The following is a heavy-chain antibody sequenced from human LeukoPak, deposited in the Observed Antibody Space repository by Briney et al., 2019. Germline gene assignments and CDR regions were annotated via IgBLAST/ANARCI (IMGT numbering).Heavy chain of an antibody. CDR2: ISSSSSTI. V-gene: IGHV3-48*01. CDR3: ARVYGRRSSRYYLDY. D-gene: IGHD6-13*01. J-gene: IGHJ4*02. Sequence: GGSLRLSCAASGLTFSSYSMNWVRQAPGKGLEWVSYISSSSSTIYYADSVKGRFTISRDNAKNSLYLQMHRLRAEDTAVYYCARVYGRRSSRYYLDYWGQGTLVTVSS. CDR1: GLTFSSYS.